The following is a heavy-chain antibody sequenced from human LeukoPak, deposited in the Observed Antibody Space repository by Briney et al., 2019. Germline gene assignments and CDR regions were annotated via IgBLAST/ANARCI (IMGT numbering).Heavy chain of an antibody. Sequence: PGGSLRLSCSASGFTFSSYAMHWVRQAPGKGLEYVSAISSNGGSTYYADSVKVRFTISRDNAKNSLYLQMNSLRDEDTAVYYCARRRADYAFDIWGQGTMVTVSS. J-gene: IGHJ3*02. CDR3: ARRRADYAFDI. V-gene: IGHV3-64*04. CDR2: ISSNGGST. CDR1: GFTFSSYA.